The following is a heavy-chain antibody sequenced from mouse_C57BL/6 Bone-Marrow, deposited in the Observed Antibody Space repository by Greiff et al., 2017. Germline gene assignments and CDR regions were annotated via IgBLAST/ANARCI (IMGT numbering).Heavy chain of an antibody. J-gene: IGHJ2*01. CDR3: AGEGYGDGSAITTYYFDY. D-gene: IGHD2-13*01. Sequence: EVQVVESEGGLVQPGSSMKLSCTASGFTFSDYYMAWVRQVPEKGLEWVANINYDGSSTYYLDSLKSRFIISRDNAKNILYLQMSSLKSEDTATYYYAGEGYGDGSAITTYYFDYGGQGTTLTVSS. CDR2: INYDGSST. CDR1: GFTFSDYY. V-gene: IGHV5-16*01.